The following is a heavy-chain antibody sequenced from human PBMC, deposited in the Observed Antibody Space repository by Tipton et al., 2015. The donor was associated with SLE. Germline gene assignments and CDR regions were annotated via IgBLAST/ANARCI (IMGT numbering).Heavy chain of an antibody. J-gene: IGHJ4*02. CDR3: AIAVAGTLFFYY. V-gene: IGHV1-18*01. D-gene: IGHD6-19*01. CDR1: GFTFTSYG. CDR2: ISAYNGNT. Sequence: QVQLVQSGAEVKKPGASVKVSCKASGFTFTSYGISWVRQAPGKGLEWMGWISAYNGNTDYAQKLQGRVTMTTDTSTSTAYMELRSLRSEDTAVYYCAIAVAGTLFFYYWGQGALVTVSS.